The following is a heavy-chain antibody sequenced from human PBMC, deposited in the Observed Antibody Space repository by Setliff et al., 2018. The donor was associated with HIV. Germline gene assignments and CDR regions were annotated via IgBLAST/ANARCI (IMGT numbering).Heavy chain of an antibody. CDR1: GFTFSSYA. CDR2: ISSSGGST. D-gene: IGHD6-13*01. CDR3: AKAPLTIVATGGEDC. Sequence: PGGSLRLSCAASGFTFSSYAMSWVRQAPGKGLDWVSAISSSGGSTYYADSVKGRFTISRDNSKNTLYLQMNSLRAEDTAVYYCAKAPLTIVATGGEDCWGQGTLVTVSS. J-gene: IGHJ4*02. V-gene: IGHV3-23*01.